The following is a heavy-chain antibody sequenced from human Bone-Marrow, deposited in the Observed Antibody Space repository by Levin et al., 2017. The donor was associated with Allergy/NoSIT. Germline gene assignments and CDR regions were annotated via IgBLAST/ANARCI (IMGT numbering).Heavy chain of an antibody. V-gene: IGHV1-18*01. CDR1: GYSFPSYG. Sequence: GASVKVSCKASGYSFPSYGISWLRQAPGQGLEWMGWISVNSGHTDYAQNLQGRLTVTTDTSTTTAYMELRNLRSDDTAVYYCARGGGRIELWLPDYWGQGTLVIVSS. CDR3: ARGGGRIELWLPDY. CDR2: ISVNSGHT. D-gene: IGHD5-12*01. J-gene: IGHJ4*02.